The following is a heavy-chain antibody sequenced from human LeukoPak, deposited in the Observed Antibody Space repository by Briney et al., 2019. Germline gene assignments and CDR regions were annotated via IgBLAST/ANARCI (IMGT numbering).Heavy chain of an antibody. V-gene: IGHV3-64D*09. D-gene: IGHD6-13*01. J-gene: IGHJ3*02. CDR1: GFTFSSYA. Sequence: GGSLRLSCSASGFTFSSYAMHWVRQAPGKGLEYVSAISSNGGSTYYADSVKGRFTISRDNSKNTLYLQMSSLRAEDTAVYYCVKASYSSSWYGGNDAFDIWGQGTMVTVSS. CDR3: VKASYSSSWYGGNDAFDI. CDR2: ISSNGGST.